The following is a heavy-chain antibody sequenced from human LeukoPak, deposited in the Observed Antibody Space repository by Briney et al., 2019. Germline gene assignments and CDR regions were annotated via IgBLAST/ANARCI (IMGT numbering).Heavy chain of an antibody. Sequence: GGSLRLSCAASGFTFSSCWMSWVRQAPGKGLEWVANIKQDGSEKYYVDSVKGRFTISRDNAKNSLYLQMNSLRAEDTAVYYCARDQGYSYGLDYWGQGTLVTVSS. CDR1: GFTFSSCW. CDR2: IKQDGSEK. J-gene: IGHJ4*02. D-gene: IGHD5-18*01. V-gene: IGHV3-7*01. CDR3: ARDQGYSYGLDY.